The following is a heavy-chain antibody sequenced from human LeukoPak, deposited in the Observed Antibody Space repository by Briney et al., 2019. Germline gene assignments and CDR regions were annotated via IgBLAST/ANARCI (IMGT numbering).Heavy chain of an antibody. CDR2: MDPNRGNT. J-gene: IGHJ5*02. D-gene: IGHD6-13*01. CDR1: GYTFGSSH. CDR3: TRSIAATRTLYP. Sequence: GASVKVSCKTSGYTFGSSHINWVRQSNGQGLEWMGWMDPNRGNTGYAQKFQGRVTMTRNTSISTAYMELSSLRSEDTALYYCTRSIAATRTLYPWGQGTQLIV. V-gene: IGHV1-8*01.